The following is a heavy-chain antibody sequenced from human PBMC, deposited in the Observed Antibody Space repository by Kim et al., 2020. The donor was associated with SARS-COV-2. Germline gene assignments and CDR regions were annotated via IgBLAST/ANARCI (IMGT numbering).Heavy chain of an antibody. Sequence: GGSLRLSCAASGFTFSSYAMHWVRQAPGKGLEWVAVISYDGSNKYYADSVKGRFTISRDNSKNTLYLQMNSLRAEDTAVYYCARDCSSTSCYKYYYYYYG. D-gene: IGHD2-2*02. CDR2: ISYDGSNK. CDR3: ARDCSSTSCYKYYYYYYG. J-gene: IGHJ6*01. V-gene: IGHV3-30*04. CDR1: GFTFSSYA.